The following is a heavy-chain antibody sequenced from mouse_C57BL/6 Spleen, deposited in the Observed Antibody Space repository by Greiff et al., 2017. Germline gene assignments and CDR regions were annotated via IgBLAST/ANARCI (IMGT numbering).Heavy chain of an antibody. CDR1: GFTFSDYY. D-gene: IGHD1-1*02. Sequence: EVNVVESGGGLVQPGGSLKLSCAASGFTFSDYYMYWVRQTPEKRLEWVAYISNGGGSTYYPDTVKGRFTISRDNAKNTLYLQMSRLKSEDTAMYYCARHGGDYYAMDYWGQGTSVTVSS. V-gene: IGHV5-12*01. CDR3: ARHGGDYYAMDY. CDR2: ISNGGGST. J-gene: IGHJ4*01.